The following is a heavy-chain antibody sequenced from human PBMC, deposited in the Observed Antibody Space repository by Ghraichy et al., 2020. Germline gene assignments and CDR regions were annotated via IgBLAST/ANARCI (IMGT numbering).Heavy chain of an antibody. V-gene: IGHV3-15*01. J-gene: IGHJ4*02. CDR3: VAGIWFGDGDF. Sequence: GGSLRLSCAASGFTFSNAWMSWVRQAPGKGLEWIGRIKSKTDGGTTDYAAPVKGRFTISRDDSKNTLFMQMISLKTEDTAVYYCVAGIWFGDGDFWGQGNMVTVSS. CDR1: GFTFSNAW. CDR2: IKSKTDGGTT. D-gene: IGHD3-10*01.